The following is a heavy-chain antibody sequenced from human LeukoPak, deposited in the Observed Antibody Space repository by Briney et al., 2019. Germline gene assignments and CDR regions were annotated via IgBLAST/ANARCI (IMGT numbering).Heavy chain of an antibody. V-gene: IGHV1-69*13. Sequence: ASVKVSCKASGGTFSSYAISWVRQAPGQGLEWMGGIILIFGTANYAQKFQGRVTITADESTNTAYMELSSLRSEDTAVYYCAGERIAVAGNGWFDPWGQGTLVTVSS. CDR2: IILIFGTA. D-gene: IGHD6-19*01. J-gene: IGHJ5*02. CDR3: AGERIAVAGNGWFDP. CDR1: GGTFSSYA.